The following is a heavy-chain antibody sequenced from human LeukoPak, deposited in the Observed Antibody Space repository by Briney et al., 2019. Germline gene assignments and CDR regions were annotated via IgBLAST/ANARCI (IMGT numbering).Heavy chain of an antibody. D-gene: IGHD3-3*02. V-gene: IGHV3-7*01. J-gene: IGHJ6*02. CDR3: ARHFSTYSYGLDV. Sequence: PGGSLRLSCAASGFTFSNFWMSWVRQAPGKGLEWVANINPDGSAKYYVDSVKGRFTISRDNAENSLYLQMNSLRPEDTAVYYCARHFSTYSYGLDVWGQGTIVTVSS. CDR2: INPDGSAK. CDR1: GFTFSNFW.